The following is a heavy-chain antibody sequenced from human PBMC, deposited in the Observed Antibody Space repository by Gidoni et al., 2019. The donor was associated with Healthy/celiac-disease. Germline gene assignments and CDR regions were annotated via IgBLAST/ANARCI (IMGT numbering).Heavy chain of an antibody. J-gene: IGHJ3*02. CDR2: ISYDGSNK. CDR3: ARGGWELLLAFDI. D-gene: IGHD1-26*01. Sequence: VISYDGSNKYYADSVKGRFTISRDNSKTTLYLQMNSLRAEDTAVYYCARGGWELLLAFDIWGQGTMVTVSS. V-gene: IGHV3-30*03.